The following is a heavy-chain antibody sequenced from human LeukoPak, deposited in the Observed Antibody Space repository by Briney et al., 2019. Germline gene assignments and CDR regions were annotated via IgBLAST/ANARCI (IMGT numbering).Heavy chain of an antibody. Sequence: GGSLRLSCAGSGFTLSSYAVSWVRQAPGKGLEWVSAISDTGATTYDADSVKGRFTISRDNSRSTLYLQMNSLRAEDTALYYCAKDTSIGRYCTNGVCSPFDYWGQGTLVTVSS. V-gene: IGHV3-23*01. J-gene: IGHJ4*02. CDR2: ISDTGATT. CDR3: AKDTSIGRYCTNGVCSPFDY. D-gene: IGHD2-8*01. CDR1: GFTLSSYA.